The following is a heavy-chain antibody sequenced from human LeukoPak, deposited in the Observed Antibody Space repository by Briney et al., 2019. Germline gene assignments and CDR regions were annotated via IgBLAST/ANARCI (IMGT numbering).Heavy chain of an antibody. J-gene: IGHJ4*02. D-gene: IGHD1-1*01. CDR3: ARGGSGNWNAPFDY. Sequence: GGSLRLSCAASGFTVSGNYMSWVRQAPGKGLEWVSGINWNGGSTGYADSVKGRFTISRDNAKNSLYLQMNSLRTEDTAVYYCARGGSGNWNAPFDYWGQGTLVTVSS. CDR2: INWNGGST. CDR1: GFTVSGNY. V-gene: IGHV3-20*04.